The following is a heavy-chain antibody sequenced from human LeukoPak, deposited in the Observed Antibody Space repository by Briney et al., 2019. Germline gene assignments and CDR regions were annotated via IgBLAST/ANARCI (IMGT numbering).Heavy chain of an antibody. V-gene: IGHV3-30*04. CDR1: GFTFSSYA. CDR3: NYYDSSGSFDY. CDR2: ISYDGSNK. J-gene: IGHJ4*02. D-gene: IGHD3-22*01. Sequence: PGRSLRLSCAASGFTFSSYAMHWVRQAPGKGLEWVAVISYDGSNKYYADSVKGRFTISRDNSKNTPYLQMNSLRAEDTAVYYCNYYDSSGSFDYWGQGTLVTVSS.